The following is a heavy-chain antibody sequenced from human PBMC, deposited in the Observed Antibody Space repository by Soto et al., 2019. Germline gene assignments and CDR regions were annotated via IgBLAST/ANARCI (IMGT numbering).Heavy chain of an antibody. V-gene: IGHV4-30-2*01. CDR1: GGSISSGGYS. J-gene: IGHJ4*02. CDR3: ARERSGGGEFGY. Sequence: QLQLQESGSGLVTPSQTLSLTCAVSGGSISSGGYSWNWIRQPPGKGLEWIAYIHHGGTTHYNPSLRSRVTISVDTSKNQFSLMLTSVTAADTAVYYCARERSGGGEFGYWGQGTLVTVSS. CDR2: IHHGGTT. D-gene: IGHD3-16*01.